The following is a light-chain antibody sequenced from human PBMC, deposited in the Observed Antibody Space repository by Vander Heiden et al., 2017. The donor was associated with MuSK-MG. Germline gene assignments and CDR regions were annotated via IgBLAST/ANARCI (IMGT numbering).Light chain of an antibody. CDR3: NSYAGNNKVL. V-gene: IGLV2-8*01. Sequence: SALTQPPSASGSPGQSVTISCTVTSSAVGADDYVSWYQQPPAKPPNLILYEVSKRPSAATARFSASKSGNTASLTVSGLQGEDEADYYCNSYAGNNKVLFGGGTKLAVL. J-gene: IGLJ3*02. CDR1: SSAVGADDY. CDR2: EVS.